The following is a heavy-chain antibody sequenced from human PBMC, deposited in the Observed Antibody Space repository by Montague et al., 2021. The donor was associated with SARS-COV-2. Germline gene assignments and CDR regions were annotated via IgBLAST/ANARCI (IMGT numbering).Heavy chain of an antibody. V-gene: IGHV4-59*08. D-gene: IGHD6-13*01. CDR1: GGSISSHY. CDR2: IYYTGTT. Sequence: SETLSLTCTVSGGSISSHYWSWIRQAPGQGLEWIGHIYYTGTTKYNPSLKSRVTLSLDTSRDQFSLTLSFVTAADTAVYYCARPLRSNVWYGFDTWGQGALVIVSS. J-gene: IGHJ5*02. CDR3: ARPLRSNVWYGFDT.